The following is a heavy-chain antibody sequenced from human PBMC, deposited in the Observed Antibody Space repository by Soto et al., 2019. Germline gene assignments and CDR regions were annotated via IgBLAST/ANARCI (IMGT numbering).Heavy chain of an antibody. CDR3: ARDRPPVFYDSSGYYYYYGMDV. J-gene: IGHJ6*02. D-gene: IGHD3-22*01. CDR2: VSAYNGNT. Sequence: QVQLVQSGAEVKKPGASVKVSCKASGYTFTSYGISWVRQAPGQGLEWMGWVSAYNGNTNYAQKLEGRVNMTTDTSTSTAYMELRSLRSDDTAVYYCARDRPPVFYDSSGYYYYYGMDVWGQGTTVTVSS. V-gene: IGHV1-18*01. CDR1: GYTFTSYG.